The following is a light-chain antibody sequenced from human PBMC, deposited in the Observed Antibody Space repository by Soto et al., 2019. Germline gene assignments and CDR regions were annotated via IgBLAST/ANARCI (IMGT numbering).Light chain of an antibody. CDR1: QTVSSNY. Sequence: GNVSVSAGDRAAVSCXXSQTVSSNYLAWYQQKPGQAPRLLIYAASTRATGIPDRFSGSGSGTDFTLSISRLEPEDFAVYYCQLYGTSPTTFGQGTKVDI. CDR3: QLYGTSPTT. V-gene: IGKV3-20*01. CDR2: AAS. J-gene: IGKJ1*01.